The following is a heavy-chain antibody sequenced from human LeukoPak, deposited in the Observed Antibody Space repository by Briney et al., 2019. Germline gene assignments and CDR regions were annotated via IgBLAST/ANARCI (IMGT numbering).Heavy chain of an antibody. D-gene: IGHD4-17*01. CDR3: ARGPYYGDYDYYMDV. Sequence: GESLKISCKGSGYSFTSYWIGWVRQTPGKGLEWMGIIYPGDSDTRYSPSFQGQVTISADKSISTAYLQWSSLKASDTAMYYCARGPYYGDYDYYMDVWGKGTTVTISS. V-gene: IGHV5-51*01. CDR2: IYPGDSDT. J-gene: IGHJ6*03. CDR1: GYSFTSYW.